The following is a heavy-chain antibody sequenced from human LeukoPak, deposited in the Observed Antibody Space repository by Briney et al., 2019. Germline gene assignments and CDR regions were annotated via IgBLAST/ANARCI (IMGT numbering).Heavy chain of an antibody. CDR3: ARGVRVGATGDYYMDV. Sequence: GGSLRLSCAASGFTFSSYAMSWVRQAPGKGLEWVSGIGGSGGRTYYADSVTGRFTISRDNSKNTVYLQMNSLRAADTAVYYCARGVRVGATGDYYMDVWGKGTTVTVSS. V-gene: IGHV3-23*01. D-gene: IGHD1-26*01. CDR2: IGGSGGRT. J-gene: IGHJ6*03. CDR1: GFTFSSYA.